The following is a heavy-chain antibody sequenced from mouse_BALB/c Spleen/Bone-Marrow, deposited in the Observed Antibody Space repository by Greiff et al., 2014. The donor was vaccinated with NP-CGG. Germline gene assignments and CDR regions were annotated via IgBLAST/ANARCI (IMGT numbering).Heavy chain of an antibody. CDR2: IHYSGTT. Sequence: DVKLQESGPDLVKPSQSLSITCTVTGYSITSDYSWHWIRQFPGNKLEWMGYIHYSGTTVYNPSLKSRISITRDTSNNQFFLQLNSVTTEDTATYYCARFAGTPYTMDYWGQGTSVTVSS. V-gene: IGHV3-1*02. CDR3: ARFAGTPYTMDY. D-gene: IGHD4-1*01. J-gene: IGHJ4*01. CDR1: GYSITSDYS.